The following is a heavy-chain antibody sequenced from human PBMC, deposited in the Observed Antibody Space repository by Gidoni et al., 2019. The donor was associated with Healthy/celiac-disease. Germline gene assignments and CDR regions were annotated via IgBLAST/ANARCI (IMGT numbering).Heavy chain of an antibody. D-gene: IGHD1-1*01. CDR2: IFANDEK. J-gene: IGHJ3*02. V-gene: IGHV2-26*01. Sequence: HVTLNEAGPVLVKPTETHPLTCTVSRLALRNARMGVSWIRQPPGKALEWLAHIFANDEKSYSTSLKSRLTISKNTSKSQVVLTMTNMDPVDTATYYCARMGEMATTLIAFDIWAQGTMVTVSS. CDR3: ARMGEMATTLIAFDI. CDR1: RLALRNARMG.